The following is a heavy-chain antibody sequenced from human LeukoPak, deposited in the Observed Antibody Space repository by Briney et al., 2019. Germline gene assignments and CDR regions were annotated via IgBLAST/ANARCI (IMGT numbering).Heavy chain of an antibody. CDR3: AKDPGIAVAVSYFDY. Sequence: GGSLRLSCAASGFTFSSYAMSWVRQAPGKGLEWVSAISGSGGSTYYADSVKGRFTISRDNSKNTLYLQMNSLRAEDTAVYYCAKDPGIAVAVSYFDYWGQGTLVTVSS. CDR1: GFTFSSYA. V-gene: IGHV3-23*01. J-gene: IGHJ4*02. D-gene: IGHD6-19*01. CDR2: ISGSGGST.